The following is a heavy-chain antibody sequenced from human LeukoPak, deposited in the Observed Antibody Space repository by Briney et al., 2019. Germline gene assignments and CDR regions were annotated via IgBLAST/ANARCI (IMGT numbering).Heavy chain of an antibody. Sequence: SETLSLTCAVSGGSISSSNWWSWVRRPPGKGLEWIGEIYHSGSTNYNPSLKSRVTISVDKSKDQFSLKLSSVTAADTAVYYCARVTPYYYYDSSGSLGSWGQGTLVTVSS. J-gene: IGHJ5*02. D-gene: IGHD3-22*01. CDR3: ARVTPYYYYDSSGSLGS. V-gene: IGHV4-4*02. CDR1: GGSISSSNW. CDR2: IYHSGST.